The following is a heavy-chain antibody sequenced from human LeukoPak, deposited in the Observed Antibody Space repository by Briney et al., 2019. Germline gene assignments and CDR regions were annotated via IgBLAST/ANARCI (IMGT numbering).Heavy chain of an antibody. CDR3: ARERRIAAAGTLVY. D-gene: IGHD6-13*01. CDR1: GYTFTSYD. J-gene: IGHJ4*02. Sequence: GASVKVSCKASGYTFTSYDINWVRQATGQGLEWMGWMNPNSGNTGYAQKFQGRVTITRNTSISTAYMELSSLRSDDTAVYYCARERRIAAAGTLVYWGQGTLVTVSS. V-gene: IGHV1-8*03. CDR2: MNPNSGNT.